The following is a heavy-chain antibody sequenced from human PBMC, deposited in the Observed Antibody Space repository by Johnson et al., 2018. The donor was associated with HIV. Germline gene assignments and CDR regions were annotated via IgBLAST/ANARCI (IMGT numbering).Heavy chain of an antibody. V-gene: IGHV3-23*04. CDR2: ISGSTGRT. CDR3: AKRGSTMIGGAGAFDI. Sequence: EVQLVESGGGVVQPGRSLRLSCAASGFTFSSYAMSWVRQTPGKGLEWVSLISGSTGRTNYADSVKGRFTISRDNSKNTLYLQMNSLRAEDTAVYYCAKRGSTMIGGAGAFDIWGQGTMVTVSS. D-gene: IGHD3-22*01. CDR1: GFTFSSYA. J-gene: IGHJ3*02.